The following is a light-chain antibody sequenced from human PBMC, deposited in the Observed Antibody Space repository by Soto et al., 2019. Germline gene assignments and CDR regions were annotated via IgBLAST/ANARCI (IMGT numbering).Light chain of an antibody. CDR1: SSNIGSNY. V-gene: IGLV1-47*01. J-gene: IGLJ1*01. CDR2: RNN. Sequence: QSVLTQPPSASGTPGQTVTISCSGSSSNIGSNYVYWYQQLPGTAPKLLIYRNNQRPSGVPDRFSGSKSGTSASLAIIGLRSEVEADYYCAAWDDSRSGFYVFGTGTKVTVL. CDR3: AAWDDSRSGFYV.